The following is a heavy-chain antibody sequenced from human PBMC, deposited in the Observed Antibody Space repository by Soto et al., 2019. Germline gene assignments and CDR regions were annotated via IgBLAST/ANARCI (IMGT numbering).Heavy chain of an antibody. D-gene: IGHD5-18*01. CDR1: GGSISDTEW. CDR2: IHRGGYT. J-gene: IGHJ4*02. Sequence: KPSETLSLTCGVSGGSISDTEWWSWVRQSPRTGLEWIGQIHRGGYTNYNPSLKSRVIISVDTSMKQYSLDLSSVTAADTAIYYCARGSRYGAFDYWGQGALVTVSS. CDR3: ARGSRYGAFDY. V-gene: IGHV4-4*02.